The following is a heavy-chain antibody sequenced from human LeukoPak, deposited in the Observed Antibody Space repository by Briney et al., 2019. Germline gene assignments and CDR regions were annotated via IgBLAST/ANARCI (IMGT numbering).Heavy chain of an antibody. CDR1: GYSFTSYW. D-gene: IGHD1-26*01. J-gene: IGHJ5*02. Sequence: GESLKISCKGSGYSFTSYWIGWVRQMPGKGLEWMGIIYPGDSDTRYSPSFQGQVTISADKSISTAYLQWSSLKASDTAMYYCARLVGATGERNWFDPWGQGTLVTGSS. V-gene: IGHV5-51*01. CDR2: IYPGDSDT. CDR3: ARLVGATGERNWFDP.